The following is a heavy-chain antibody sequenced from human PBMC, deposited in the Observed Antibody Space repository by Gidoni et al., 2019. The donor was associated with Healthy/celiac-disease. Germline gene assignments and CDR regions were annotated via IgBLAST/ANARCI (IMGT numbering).Heavy chain of an antibody. CDR1: GYTFTGSY. V-gene: IGHV1-2*02. Sequence: QVQLVQSGAEVKKPGASVKVSCKASGYTFTGSYMHWVRQAPGQGLEWMGWMNPNSGGTNYAQKFQGGVTMTRDTSISTAYMELSRLRSDDTAVYYCARAAVGSYSSSWYINWFDPWGQGTPVTVSS. J-gene: IGHJ5*02. CDR2: MNPNSGGT. CDR3: ARAAVGSYSSSWYINWFDP. D-gene: IGHD6-13*01.